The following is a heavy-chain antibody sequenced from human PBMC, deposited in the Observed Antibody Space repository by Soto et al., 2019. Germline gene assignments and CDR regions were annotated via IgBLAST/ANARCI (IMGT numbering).Heavy chain of an antibody. CDR3: ARHVGVPGTRGFDY. V-gene: IGHV4-4*02. CDR1: GASITDNNW. CDR2: VVHWGTS. J-gene: IGHJ4*02. D-gene: IGHD6-19*01. Sequence: QVQLQESGPGLVKPSETLSLTCAVSGASITDNNWWSWVRQSPGKGLEWIGEVVHWGTSNYNPSLGSRVTVSMDRSKNLVSLTLISVTAADSAVYYCARHVGVPGTRGFDYWGQGILVTVSS.